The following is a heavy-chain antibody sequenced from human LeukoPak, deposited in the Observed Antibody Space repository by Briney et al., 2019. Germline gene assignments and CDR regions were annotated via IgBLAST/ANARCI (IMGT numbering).Heavy chain of an antibody. CDR2: ISSSGGST. CDR3: AKGEACSGGSCYPDAFDI. CDR1: GFTFSSYA. J-gene: IGHJ3*02. D-gene: IGHD2-15*01. V-gene: IGHV3-23*01. Sequence: PGGPLRLSCEASGFTFSSYAMSWVPKAPGKGLEWVSDISSSGGSTSYADSVKGRFTISRDNSRNTLYLQMNSLRAEDTAVYYCAKGEACSGGSCYPDAFDIWGQGTMVTVSS.